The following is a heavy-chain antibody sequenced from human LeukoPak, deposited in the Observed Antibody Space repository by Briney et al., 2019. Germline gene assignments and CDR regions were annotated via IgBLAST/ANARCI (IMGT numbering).Heavy chain of an antibody. V-gene: IGHV3-23*01. CDR2: ISGSGGST. CDR3: ARDLVNGAAITGWFDP. J-gene: IGHJ5*02. Sequence: PGGSLRLSCAASGFTFSSYAMSWVRQAPGKGLEWVSAISGSGGSTYYADSVKGRFTISRDNAKNSLYLQMNSLRAEDTAVYYCARDLVNGAAITGWFDPWGQGTLVTVSS. D-gene: IGHD2-2*02. CDR1: GFTFSSYA.